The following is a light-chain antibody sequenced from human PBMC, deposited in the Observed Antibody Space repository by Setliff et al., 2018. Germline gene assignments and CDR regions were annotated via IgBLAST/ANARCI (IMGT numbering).Light chain of an antibody. CDR2: GNS. CDR1: SSNIGAGYD. Sequence: QSALTQPPSVSGAPGQRVTISCTGSSSNIGAGYDVHWYQQLPGTAPKLLIYGNSNRPSGVPDRFSGSKSGTSAPLAITGLQAEDEADYYCQSYDSSLSGSGVFGTGTKSPS. CDR3: QSYDSSLSGSGV. J-gene: IGLJ1*01. V-gene: IGLV1-40*01.